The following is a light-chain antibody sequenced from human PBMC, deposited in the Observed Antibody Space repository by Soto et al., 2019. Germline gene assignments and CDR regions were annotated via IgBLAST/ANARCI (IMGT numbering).Light chain of an antibody. CDR2: EVV. J-gene: IGLJ2*01. CDR1: SSDVGAYNY. Sequence: QSALTQPASVSGSPGQSITISCTGTSSDVGAYNYVSWYQHHPGQAPKLIIYEVVNRTSGISNRFSSSKSGNTSSLAISGLQAEDEADYYCSSYTDRNTVLFSGGTKLTVL. V-gene: IGLV2-14*01. CDR3: SSYTDRNTVL.